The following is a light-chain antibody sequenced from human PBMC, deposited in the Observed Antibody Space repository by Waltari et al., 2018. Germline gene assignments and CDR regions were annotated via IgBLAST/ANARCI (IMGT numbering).Light chain of an antibody. CDR2: EAT. Sequence: QSALTQPASVSGSPGQSITISCTGTIRYVGSSKYVSWYQHHPGKPPKLMIYEATNRPSGSSNRFSGSKSGNTASLTISGLQAEDEADYYCSSYTRSSTWVFGGGTKLTVL. J-gene: IGLJ2*01. CDR3: SSYTRSSTWV. V-gene: IGLV2-14*01. CDR1: IRYVGSSKY.